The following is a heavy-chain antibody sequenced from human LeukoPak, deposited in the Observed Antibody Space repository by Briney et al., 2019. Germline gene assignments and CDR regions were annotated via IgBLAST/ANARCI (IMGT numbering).Heavy chain of an antibody. V-gene: IGHV1-24*01. CDR3: ATLQQLWFGDLYRGGAFDI. CDR2: FDPEVGET. J-gene: IGHJ3*02. Sequence: ASVKVSCKVSGYTLTELSMHWVPQVPGKGLEWMGGFDPEVGETIYAQRFQGRVTMTEDTSTDTAYMELSSLRSDDTAVYYCATLQQLWFGDLYRGGAFDIWGQGTLVTVSS. D-gene: IGHD3-10*01. CDR1: GYTLTELS.